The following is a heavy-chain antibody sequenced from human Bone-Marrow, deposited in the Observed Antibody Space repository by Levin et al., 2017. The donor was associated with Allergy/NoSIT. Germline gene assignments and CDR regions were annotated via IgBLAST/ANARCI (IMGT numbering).Heavy chain of an antibody. V-gene: IGHV3-7*03. CDR1: GFTFRRDW. Sequence: GGSLRLSCAASGFTFRRDWMTWVRQVPGKGLEWVATVDEDGSEKYYVDSVKGRFTISRDNAKNSLYLQMNSLRAEDTAVYYCARERVPVAIESYYYYMDVWGKGTTVTVSS. CDR2: VDEDGSEK. J-gene: IGHJ6*03. D-gene: IGHD2-2*01. CDR3: ARERVPVAIESYYYYMDV.